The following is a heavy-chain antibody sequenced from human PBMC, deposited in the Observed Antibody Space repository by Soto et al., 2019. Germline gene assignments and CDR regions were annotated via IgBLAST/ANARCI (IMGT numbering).Heavy chain of an antibody. CDR1: GYTFTSYD. V-gene: IGHV1-8*01. CDR2: MNPNSGNT. Sequence: GESLKISCKASGYTFTSYDINWVRQATGQGLEWMGWMNPNSGNTGYAQKFQGRVTMTRNTSISTAYMELSSLRSEDTAVYYCARVIDFWSGYYSVWFDPWGQGTLVTVSS. CDR3: ARVIDFWSGYYSVWFDP. J-gene: IGHJ5*02. D-gene: IGHD3-3*01.